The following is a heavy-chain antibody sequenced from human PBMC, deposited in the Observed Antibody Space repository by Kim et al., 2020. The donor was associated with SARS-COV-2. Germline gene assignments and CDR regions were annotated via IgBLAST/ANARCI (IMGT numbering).Heavy chain of an antibody. J-gene: IGHJ5*02. CDR2: INTNTGNP. CDR1: GYTFTSYA. Sequence: ASVKVSCKASGYTFTSYAMNWVRQAPGQGLEWMGWINTNTGNPTYAQGFTGRFVFSLDTSVSTAYLQISSLKAEDTAVYYCARGDYDFWSGDDIPNWFDPWGQGTLVTVSS. D-gene: IGHD3-3*01. V-gene: IGHV7-4-1*02. CDR3: ARGDYDFWSGDDIPNWFDP.